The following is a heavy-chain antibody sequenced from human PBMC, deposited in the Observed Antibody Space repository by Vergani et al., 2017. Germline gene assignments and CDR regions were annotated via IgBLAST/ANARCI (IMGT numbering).Heavy chain of an antibody. Sequence: VMLVQSGAEVKKPGSSVKVSCKASGGTFSSYAISWVRQAPGQGLEWMGRTIPMLGATNYAQKFQGRVTITADESTSTAYMELSSLRSEDTAVYYCARQASYYYDRSGHYYEGWFDPWGQGTLVTVSS. CDR3: ARQASYYYDRSGHYYEGWFDP. D-gene: IGHD3-22*01. V-gene: IGHV1-69*18. CDR2: TIPMLGAT. CDR1: GGTFSSYA. J-gene: IGHJ5*02.